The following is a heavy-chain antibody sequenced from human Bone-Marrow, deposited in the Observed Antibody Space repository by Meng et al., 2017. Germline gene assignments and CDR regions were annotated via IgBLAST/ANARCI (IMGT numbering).Heavy chain of an antibody. CDR1: RYTFTSYA. J-gene: IGHJ4*02. D-gene: IGHD3-10*01. CDR2: INAGNGNT. Sequence: QVPLVQSVAEVKKPGASVKVSCKASRYTFTSYAMHWVRQAPGQRLEWMGWINAGNGNTKYSQKFQGRVTITRDTSASTAYMELSSLRSEDTAVYYCARDHWGSGSPYYFDYWGQGTLVTVSS. CDR3: ARDHWGSGSPYYFDY. V-gene: IGHV1-3*01.